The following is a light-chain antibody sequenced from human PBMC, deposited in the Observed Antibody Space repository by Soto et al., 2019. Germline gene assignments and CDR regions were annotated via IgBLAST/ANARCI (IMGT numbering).Light chain of an antibody. CDR2: NAS. Sequence: DIQMTQSPSTLSASVGDRVTITCRASQSISSWLAWYQQKPGKAPNLLIYNASSLESGVPSRFSGSGSGTEFTLTISSLQPEDFATYYCQQYNSYPLTFGGGTKVEIK. CDR3: QQYNSYPLT. V-gene: IGKV1-5*03. J-gene: IGKJ4*01. CDR1: QSISSW.